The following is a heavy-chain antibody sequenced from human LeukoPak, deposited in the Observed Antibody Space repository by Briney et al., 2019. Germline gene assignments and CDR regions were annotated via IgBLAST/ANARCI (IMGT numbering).Heavy chain of an antibody. CDR1: GGSISSGGYS. V-gene: IGHV4-30-2*01. D-gene: IGHD3-16*02. CDR3: ARRMITFGGVIDYYFDS. CDR2: IYHSGST. Sequence: SQTLSLTCAVSGGSISSGGYSWSWIRQPPGKGLEWIGYIYHSGSTYYNPSLKSRVTISIDRSKNQFSLRLSSVTAADTAVYYCARRMITFGGVIDYYFDSWGQGTLVTVSS. J-gene: IGHJ4*02.